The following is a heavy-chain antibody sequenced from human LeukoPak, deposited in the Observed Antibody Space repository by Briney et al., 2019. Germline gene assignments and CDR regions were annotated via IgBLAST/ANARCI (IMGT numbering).Heavy chain of an antibody. Sequence: GGSLRLSCAASGFTFSSYSMDWVRQAPGKGLEWVSSISSSSSYIYYADSVKGRFTISRDNAKNSLYLQTNSLRAEDTAVYYCARGGKYSSSSTGDGSYYFDYWGQGTLVTVSS. CDR1: GFTFSSYS. D-gene: IGHD6-6*01. J-gene: IGHJ4*02. CDR3: ARGGKYSSSSTGDGSYYFDY. V-gene: IGHV3-21*01. CDR2: ISSSSSYI.